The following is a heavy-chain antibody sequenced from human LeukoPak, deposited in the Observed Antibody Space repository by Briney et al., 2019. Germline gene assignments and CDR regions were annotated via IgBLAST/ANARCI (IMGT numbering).Heavy chain of an antibody. CDR3: ARAGVTPKTGDGFDI. J-gene: IGHJ3*02. CDR1: GYSFTSYG. Sequence: ASVNVSCKASGYSFTSYGISWVRQAPGQGLEWMGWISAYNGKTNYEQKLQGRVTMTTGTSPSTAYMELRSLRSDDTAVYYCARAGVTPKTGDGFDIWGQGTMVTVSS. CDR2: ISAYNGKT. D-gene: IGHD4-23*01. V-gene: IGHV1-18*01.